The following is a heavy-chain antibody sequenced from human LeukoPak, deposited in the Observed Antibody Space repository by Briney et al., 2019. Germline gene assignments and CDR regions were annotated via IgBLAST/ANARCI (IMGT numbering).Heavy chain of an antibody. D-gene: IGHD3-10*01. CDR2: IFYNEGT. Sequence: SETLSLTCAVSSGSFRTYYWSWIRRPPGKGLEWIGYIFYNEGTSYNPSLKSRVTISVDTSKNQFSLKLSSVTAADTAVYYCTRGIGSGSYWDWGQGTLVIVSS. V-gene: IGHV4-59*12. J-gene: IGHJ4*02. CDR3: TRGIGSGSYWD. CDR1: SGSFRTYY.